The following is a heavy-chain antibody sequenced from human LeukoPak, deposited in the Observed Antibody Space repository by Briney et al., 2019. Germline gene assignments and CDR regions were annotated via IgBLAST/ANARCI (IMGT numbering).Heavy chain of an antibody. CDR3: ARFGYCSSTSCYAV. J-gene: IGHJ4*02. V-gene: IGHV3-21*01. CDR2: ISASGNYI. D-gene: IGHD2-2*01. Sequence: PGGSLRLSCAASGFTFSSYTMKWVRQAPGKGLEWVSSISASGNYIYYADSVKGRFTISRDSAKSSLYLQMNSLRAEDTAVYYCARFGYCSSTSCYAVWGQGTLVTVPS. CDR1: GFTFSSYT.